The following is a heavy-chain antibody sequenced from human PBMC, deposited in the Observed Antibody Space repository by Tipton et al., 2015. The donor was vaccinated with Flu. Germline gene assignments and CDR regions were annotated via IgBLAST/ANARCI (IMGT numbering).Heavy chain of an antibody. CDR3: ARDADTSSHYSKFDF. CDR2: IWSDGASK. Sequence: SLRLSCAASGFTFRNYGIHWVRQAPGKGLEWVAVIWSDGASKYYIDSVKGRFTVSRDNSKNTVYLQMNSLRSEDTAVYYCARDADTSSHYSKFDFWGQGTLVTVPS. D-gene: IGHD3-22*01. V-gene: IGHV3-33*01. J-gene: IGHJ4*02. CDR1: GFTFRNYG.